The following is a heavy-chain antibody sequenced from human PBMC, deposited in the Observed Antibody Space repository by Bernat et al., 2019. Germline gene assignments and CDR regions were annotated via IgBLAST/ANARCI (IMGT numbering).Heavy chain of an antibody. CDR1: GFTFSSYA. Sequence: EVQLVESGGGLVQPGGSLRLPCAASGFTFSSYAMHWVRQAPGKGLEYVSAISSNGGSTYYANSVKGRFTISRDNSKNTLYLQMGSLRAEDMAVYYCARGVWGSYRFETRGAFDIWGQGTMVTVSS. CDR2: ISSNGGST. CDR3: ARGVWGSYRFETRGAFDI. D-gene: IGHD3-16*02. V-gene: IGHV3-64*01. J-gene: IGHJ3*02.